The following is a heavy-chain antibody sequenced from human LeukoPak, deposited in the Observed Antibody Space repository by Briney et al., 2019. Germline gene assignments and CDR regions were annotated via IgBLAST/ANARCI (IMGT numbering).Heavy chain of an antibody. CDR3: ARLTQGWVCSSTSCYSDV. CDR1: GASISPYY. Sequence: SETLSLTCIVSGASISPYYWSWIRQPPGKGLEWIGYISYSGTTDYNPSLKSRVTMSVDTSKNQFSLKLSSVTAADTAVYYCARLTQGWVCSSTSCYSDVWGQGTAVTVSS. D-gene: IGHD2-2*02. J-gene: IGHJ6*02. CDR2: ISYSGTT. V-gene: IGHV4-59*08.